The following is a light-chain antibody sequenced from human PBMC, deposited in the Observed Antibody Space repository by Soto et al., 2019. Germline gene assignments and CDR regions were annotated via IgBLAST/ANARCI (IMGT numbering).Light chain of an antibody. CDR3: QQRQHWPPIS. V-gene: IGKV3-11*01. Sequence: EVVLTQSPATLSLSPGERATHSCRASQNVNNYLVWYQQKPGQAPRLLIYDASNRATGIPARFSGSGSGTDFTLTISSLEPEDFAVYYCQQRQHWPPISFGQGTRLEIK. CDR2: DAS. CDR1: QNVNNY. J-gene: IGKJ5*01.